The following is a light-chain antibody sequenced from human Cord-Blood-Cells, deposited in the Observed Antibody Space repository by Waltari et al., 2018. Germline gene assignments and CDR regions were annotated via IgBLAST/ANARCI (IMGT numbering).Light chain of an antibody. Sequence: QSALTQPPSASGSPGQSVTISCTGTNSDVGGYNYVSWYQRHPGKAPKLMIYEVSKWPSGVPDRFSGSKSGNTASLTVSGLQAEDEADYYCSSYAGSNNHVVFGGGTKLTVL. J-gene: IGLJ2*01. CDR1: NSDVGGYNY. CDR2: EVS. V-gene: IGLV2-8*01. CDR3: SSYAGSNNHVV.